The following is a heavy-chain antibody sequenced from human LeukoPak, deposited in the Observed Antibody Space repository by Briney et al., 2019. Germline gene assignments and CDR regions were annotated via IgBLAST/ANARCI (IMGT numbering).Heavy chain of an antibody. CDR2: ISSSSSSI. Sequence: GGSLRLSCAASGFTFSSYSMNWVRQAPGKGLEWVSSISSSSSSIYYADSVKGRFTISRDNAKTSLYLQMNSLRAEDTAVYYCARHGSGSYYYSYWGQGTLVTVSS. V-gene: IGHV3-21*01. D-gene: IGHD3-10*01. J-gene: IGHJ4*02. CDR3: ARHGSGSYYYSY. CDR1: GFTFSSYS.